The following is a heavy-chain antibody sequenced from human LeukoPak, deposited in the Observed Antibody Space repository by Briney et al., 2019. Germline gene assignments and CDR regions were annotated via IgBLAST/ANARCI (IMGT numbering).Heavy chain of an antibody. Sequence: EGSLRLSCAASGFTFSSYAMSWVRQAPGKGLEWVSAISGSGGSTYYADSVKGRFTISRDNSKNTLYLQMNSLRAEDTAVYYCAKGEGGYGDCFDYWGQGTLVTVSS. V-gene: IGHV3-23*01. D-gene: IGHD4-17*01. CDR2: ISGSGGST. CDR3: AKGEGGYGDCFDY. J-gene: IGHJ4*02. CDR1: GFTFSSYA.